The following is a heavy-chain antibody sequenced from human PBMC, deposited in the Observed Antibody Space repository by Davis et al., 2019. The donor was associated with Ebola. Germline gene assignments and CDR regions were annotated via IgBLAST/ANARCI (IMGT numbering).Heavy chain of an antibody. CDR2: INWNGGST. Sequence: GGSLRLSCAASGFTFDDYGMSWVRQAPGKGLEWVSGINWNGGSTGYADSVKGRFTISRDNAKNSLYLQMNSLRAEDTALYHCARDRGSSWPFDYWGQGTLVTVSS. V-gene: IGHV3-20*01. CDR1: GFTFDDYG. D-gene: IGHD6-13*01. CDR3: ARDRGSSWPFDY. J-gene: IGHJ4*02.